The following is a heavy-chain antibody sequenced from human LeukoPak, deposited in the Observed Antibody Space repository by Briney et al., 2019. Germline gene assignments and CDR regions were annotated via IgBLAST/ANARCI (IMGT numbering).Heavy chain of an antibody. CDR3: ARVAAGAEAHTLHYHYMDV. CDR2: ISSTSMYI. D-gene: IGHD6-13*01. V-gene: IGHV3-21*01. CDR1: GFTFGIYS. J-gene: IGHJ6*03. Sequence: GGSLRLSCAASGFTFGIYSITCVRQAPGKGLEWVSSISSTSMYIYYADSMRGRFTISRDNAENSLFLQIDSLGVEDTAVYSCARVAAGAEAHTLHYHYMDVWGKGTTVTVSS.